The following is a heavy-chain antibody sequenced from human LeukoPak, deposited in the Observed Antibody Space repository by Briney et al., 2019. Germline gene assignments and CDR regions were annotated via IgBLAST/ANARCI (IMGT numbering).Heavy chain of an antibody. CDR3: ARWPSPHYDILTGYYLR. V-gene: IGHV3-21*01. J-gene: IGHJ4*02. CDR2: ISSSSSYI. Sequence: GGSLRLSCAASGFTFSAYGMHWVRQAPGKGLEWVSSISSSSSYIYYADSVKGRFTISRDNAKNSLYLQMNSLRAEDTAVYYCARWPSPHYDILTGYYLRWGQGTLVTVSS. D-gene: IGHD3-9*01. CDR1: GFTFSAYG.